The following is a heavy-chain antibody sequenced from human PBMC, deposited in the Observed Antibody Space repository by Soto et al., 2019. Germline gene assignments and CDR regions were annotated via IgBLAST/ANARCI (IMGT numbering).Heavy chain of an antibody. V-gene: IGHV3-11*01. J-gene: IGHJ6*03. CDR1: GFTFSDYY. D-gene: IGHD2-2*01. CDR2: ISSSGSTI. Sequence: GGSLRLSCAASGFTFSDYYMSWIRQAPGKGLEWVSYISSSGSTIYYADSVKGRFTISRDNAKNSLYLQMNSLRAEDTAVYYCARVQIAYCSSTSCYSRNYYYMDVWGKGTTVTVSS. CDR3: ARVQIAYCSSTSCYSRNYYYMDV.